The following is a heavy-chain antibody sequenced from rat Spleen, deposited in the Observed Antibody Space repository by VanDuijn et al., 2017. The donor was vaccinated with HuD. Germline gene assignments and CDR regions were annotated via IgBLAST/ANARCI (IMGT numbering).Heavy chain of an antibody. CDR1: GFTFSNYG. CDR3: ATSIITTPDY. CDR2: ITPSGTST. J-gene: IGHJ2*01. Sequence: ELQLVESGGGLVQPGRSLKLSCAASGFTFSNYGMNWVRQAPTKGLEWVASITPSGTSTCYRDPVKGRFTISRDDAKSTLYVQMDSLRSEDTAIYYGATSIITTPDYWGQGVMVTVSS. V-gene: IGHV5-19*01. D-gene: IGHD1-10*01.